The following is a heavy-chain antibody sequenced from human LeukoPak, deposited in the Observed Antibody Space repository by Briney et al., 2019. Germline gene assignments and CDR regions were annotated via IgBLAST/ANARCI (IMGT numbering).Heavy chain of an antibody. CDR1: GGSISSSSYY. D-gene: IGHD6-19*01. CDR2: IYYSGST. Sequence: SETLSLTCTVSGGSISSSSYYWGWIRQPPGKGLEWIGSIYYSGSTYYNPSLKSRVTISVDTSKNQFSLKLSSVTAADTAVYYCASSGWYQRGQNWFDPWGQGTLVTASS. J-gene: IGHJ5*02. V-gene: IGHV4-39*01. CDR3: ASSGWYQRGQNWFDP.